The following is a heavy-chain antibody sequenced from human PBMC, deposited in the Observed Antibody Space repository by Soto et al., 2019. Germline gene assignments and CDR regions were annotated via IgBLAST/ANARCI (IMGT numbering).Heavy chain of an antibody. CDR2: IIPIFDTT. D-gene: IGHD3-22*01. CDR1: GGTFSNYV. V-gene: IGHV1-69*01. J-gene: IGHJ1*01. CDR3: ASGPITSGYYLDFYD. Sequence: QVQLVQSGAEVKKPGSSVSVSCKAAGGTFSNYVISWLRQAPGQGLEWMGGIIPIFDTTNYAQKFQARATITADESKSTAYMELSSLRSQDTAVYYCASGPITSGYYLDFYDWGQGTLVTVSS.